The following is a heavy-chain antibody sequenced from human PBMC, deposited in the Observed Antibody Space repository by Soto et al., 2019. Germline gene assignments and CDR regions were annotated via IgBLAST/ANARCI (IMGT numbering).Heavy chain of an antibody. Sequence: ASVKVSCKASGGTFSSYAISWVRQAPGQGLEWMGGIIPIFGTANYAQKFQGRVTITADESTSTAYMELSSLRSEDTAVYYCARDYSYSSSSETYGYYGMDVWGQGATVTVSS. CDR3: ARDYSYSSSSETYGYYGMDV. D-gene: IGHD6-6*01. J-gene: IGHJ6*02. CDR2: IIPIFGTA. CDR1: GGTFSSYA. V-gene: IGHV1-69*13.